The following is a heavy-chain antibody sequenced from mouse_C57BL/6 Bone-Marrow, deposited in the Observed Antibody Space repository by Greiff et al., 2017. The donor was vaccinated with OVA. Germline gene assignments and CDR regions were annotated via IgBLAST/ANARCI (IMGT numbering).Heavy chain of an antibody. CDR2: IDPSDSYT. D-gene: IGHD2-5*01. Sequence: QVQLKQPGAELVRPGTSVKLSCKASGYTFTSYWMHWVKQRPGQGLEWIGVIDPSDSYTNYNQKFKGKATLTVDTSSSTAYMQLSSLTSEDSAVYYCALYYSNYVGFAYWGQGTLVTVSA. V-gene: IGHV1-59*01. CDR3: ALYYSNYVGFAY. J-gene: IGHJ3*01. CDR1: GYTFTSYW.